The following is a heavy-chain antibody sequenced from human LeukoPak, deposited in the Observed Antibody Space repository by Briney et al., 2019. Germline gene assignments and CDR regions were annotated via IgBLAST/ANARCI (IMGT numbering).Heavy chain of an antibody. CDR1: GFTFSSYW. CDR2: IDSDGSLI. D-gene: IGHD2-8*02. V-gene: IGHV3-74*01. CDR3: AGGRDRTELYFDS. J-gene: IGHJ4*02. Sequence: GSLRLSCEASGFTFSSYWMHWVRQAPGKGLVWVSRIDSDGSLISYVDSVKGRFTISRDNAKNTLYLQMNSLRAEDTAVYFCAGGRDRTELYFDSWGQGTLVTVSS.